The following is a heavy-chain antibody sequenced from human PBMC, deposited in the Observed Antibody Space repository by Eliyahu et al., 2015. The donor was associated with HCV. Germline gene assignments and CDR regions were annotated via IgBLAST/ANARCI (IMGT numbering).Heavy chain of an antibody. V-gene: IGHV3-48*02. J-gene: IGHJ6*03. CDR3: ARDSQLGYYYYYYMDV. CDR2: XSGSSSTI. CDR1: GFTFSSYS. Sequence: EVQLVESGGGLVQPGGSLRLSCAAXGFTFSSYSMSWVRQAPGKGLEWVSYXSGSSSTIYYADSVKGRFTISRDNATNSLYLQMNSLRDEDTAVYYCARDSQLGYYYYYYMDVWGKGTTVTVSS. D-gene: IGHD5-18*01.